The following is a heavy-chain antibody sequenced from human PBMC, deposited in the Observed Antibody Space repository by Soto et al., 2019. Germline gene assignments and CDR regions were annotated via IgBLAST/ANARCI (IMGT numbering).Heavy chain of an antibody. J-gene: IGHJ6*03. CDR1: GGSFSGYY. D-gene: IGHD3-10*01. V-gene: IGHV4-34*01. Sequence: QVQLQQWGAGLLKPSETLSLTCAVYGGSFSGYYWSWIRQPPGKGLEWIGEINHSGSTNYNPSLKSRVTISVDTSKNRFSLKLSSVTAADTAVYYCARGFRYYYGSGSYYIRSYYYYMDVWGKGTTVTVSS. CDR3: ARGFRYYYGSGSYYIRSYYYYMDV. CDR2: INHSGST.